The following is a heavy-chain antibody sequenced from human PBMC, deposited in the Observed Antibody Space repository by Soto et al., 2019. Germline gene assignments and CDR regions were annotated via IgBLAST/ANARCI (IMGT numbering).Heavy chain of an antibody. CDR3: ARAKVLITPNWFDP. CDR2: ISTYNGNT. CDR1: GYTFTSYG. V-gene: IGHV1-18*01. J-gene: IGHJ5*02. D-gene: IGHD3-16*01. Sequence: APVKVTWEASGYTFTSYGMTWVRQALGQGLEYLGWISTYNGNTDFAQKVQNRVTLTTDTSTSTAYMELRSLRPDDTAVYCCARAKVLITPNWFDPWGQGTLVTVSS.